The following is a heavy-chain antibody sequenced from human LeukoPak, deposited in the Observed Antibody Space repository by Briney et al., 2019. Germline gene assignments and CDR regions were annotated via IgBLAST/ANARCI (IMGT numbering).Heavy chain of an antibody. CDR2: INHSGST. J-gene: IGHJ4*02. D-gene: IGHD3-22*01. CDR3: ANYYYDSSGHYDY. V-gene: IGHV4-34*01. CDR1: GGSFSGYY. Sequence: PSETLSLTCAVYGGSFSGYYWSWIRQPPGKGLEWIGEINHSGSTNYNPSLKSRVTISVDTSKNQFSLKMSSVTAADTAVYYCANYYYDSSGHYDYWGQGTLVTVSS.